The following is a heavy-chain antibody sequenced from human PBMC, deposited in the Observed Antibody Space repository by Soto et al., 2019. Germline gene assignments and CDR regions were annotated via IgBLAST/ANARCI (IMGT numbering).Heavy chain of an antibody. V-gene: IGHV3-23*01. D-gene: IGHD3-16*01. J-gene: IGHJ4*02. Sequence: EVQLLESGGGLVQPGGSLRLSCAASGFTFSSYAMSWVRQAPGKGLEWVSAISGSGGSTYYADSVKGRFTISRDNSKNTLYLQMHSLRAEDTDVYYCEKAPVDYVWGSYDYWGQGTLVSVSS. CDR3: EKAPVDYVWGSYDY. CDR1: GFTFSSYA. CDR2: ISGSGGST.